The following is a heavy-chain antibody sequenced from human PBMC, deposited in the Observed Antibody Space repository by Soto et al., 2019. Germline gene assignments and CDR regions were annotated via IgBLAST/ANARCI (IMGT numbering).Heavy chain of an antibody. CDR3: ARRGSDYYYYYYMDV. CDR1: GYTFTSYY. J-gene: IGHJ6*03. D-gene: IGHD2-15*01. V-gene: IGHV1-46*03. CDR2: INPSGGST. Sequence: ASVKVSCKAYGYTFTSYYMHWVRQAPEQGLEWMGIINPSGGSTSYAQKFQGRVTMTRDTSTSTVYMELSSLRSEDTAVYYCARRGSDYYYYYYMDVWGKGTTVTVSS.